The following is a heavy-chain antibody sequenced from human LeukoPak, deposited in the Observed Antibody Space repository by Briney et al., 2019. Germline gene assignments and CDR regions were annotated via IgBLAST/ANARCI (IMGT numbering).Heavy chain of an antibody. J-gene: IGHJ4*02. Sequence: ASVKVSCKASGYTFTSYGISWVRQAPGQGLEWMGWISAYNGNTNYAQKLQGRVTMTTDTSTSTAYMELRSLRSDDTTVYYCARYNHGEVPLDYWGQGTLVTVSS. CDR3: ARYNHGEVPLDY. V-gene: IGHV1-18*01. CDR1: GYTFTSYG. CDR2: ISAYNGNT. D-gene: IGHD1-14*01.